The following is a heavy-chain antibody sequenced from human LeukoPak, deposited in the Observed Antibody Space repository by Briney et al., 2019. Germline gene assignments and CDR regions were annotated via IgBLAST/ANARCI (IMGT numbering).Heavy chain of an antibody. CDR3: ARDGQWLAIDY. V-gene: IGHV4-39*07. CDR1: GVSISSGDYY. D-gene: IGHD6-19*01. J-gene: IGHJ4*02. Sequence: PSETLSLTCTVSGVSISSGDYYWSWIRQPPGKGLGWIGEINHSGSTNYNPSLKSRVTISVDTSKNQFSLKLSSVTAADTAVYYCARDGQWLAIDYWGQGTLVTVSS. CDR2: INHSGST.